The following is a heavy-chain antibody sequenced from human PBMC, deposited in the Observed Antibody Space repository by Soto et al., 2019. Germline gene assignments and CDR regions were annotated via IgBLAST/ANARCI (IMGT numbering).Heavy chain of an antibody. CDR1: GFSLRDYAVG. CDR3: AHGSGWVFDY. Sequence: QITLKESGPTLVKPTQTLTLTCTFSGFSLRDYAVGVGWIRQPPGKALEWLSFIYWNDNEYYSPSLRSRLTIRKDNSQNHVVLKMTNMDPVDTATYYCAHGSGWVFDYWGQGTLVTVSS. D-gene: IGHD6-19*01. V-gene: IGHV2-5*01. CDR2: IYWNDNE. J-gene: IGHJ4*02.